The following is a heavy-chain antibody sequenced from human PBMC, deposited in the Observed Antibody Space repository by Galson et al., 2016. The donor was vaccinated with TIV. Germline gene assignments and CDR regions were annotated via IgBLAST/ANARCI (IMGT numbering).Heavy chain of an antibody. J-gene: IGHJ6*02. Sequence: SLRLSCAASGFSFSTYCMHWVRQAPGKGLLWVARINGDGSNIDYAESVEGRFTISRDNAKSTLYLQMNSLRAEDTALYFCARALDYLRSGAYSYRSEFHYYPVDVWGQGTTVTVSS. CDR3: ARALDYLRSGAYSYRSEFHYYPVDV. CDR1: GFSFSTYC. CDR2: INGDGSNI. D-gene: IGHD2-15*01. V-gene: IGHV3-74*01.